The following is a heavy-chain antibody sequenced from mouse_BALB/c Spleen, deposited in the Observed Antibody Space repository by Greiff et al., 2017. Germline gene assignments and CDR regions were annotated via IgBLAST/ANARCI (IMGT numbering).Heavy chain of an antibody. CDR3: ALLRLDY. CDR1: GYTFSSYW. V-gene: IGHV1-9*01. CDR2: ILPGSGST. J-gene: IGHJ2*01. Sequence: QVQLKQSGAELMKPGASVKISCKATGYTFSSYWIEWVKQRPGHGLEWIGEILPGSGSTNYNEKFKGKATFTADTSSNTAYMQLSSLTSEDSAVYYCALLRLDYWGQGTTLTVSS. D-gene: IGHD1-2*01.